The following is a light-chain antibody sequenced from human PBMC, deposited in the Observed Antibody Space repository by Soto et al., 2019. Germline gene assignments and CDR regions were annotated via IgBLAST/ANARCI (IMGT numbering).Light chain of an antibody. V-gene: IGKV1-5*03. Sequence: DIPMTQSPSTLSASVGDRVTITCRASQSIRSWLAWYQQKPGKAPNLLIYKASSLESGVPSRFSGSGSGTEFTLTISSLQPDDFATYYCLQYDGYSGTFGQGTKVEIK. CDR3: LQYDGYSGT. CDR1: QSIRSW. J-gene: IGKJ1*01. CDR2: KAS.